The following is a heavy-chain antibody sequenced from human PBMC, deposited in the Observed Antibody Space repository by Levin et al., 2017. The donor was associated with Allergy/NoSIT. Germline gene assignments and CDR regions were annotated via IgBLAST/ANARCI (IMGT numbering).Heavy chain of an antibody. CDR1: GYTFTSYD. CDR3: ARPGYCTSTSCYKTLDY. J-gene: IGHJ4*02. V-gene: IGHV1-8*01. Sequence: ASVKVSCKASGYTFTSYDINWVRQAPGQGLEWMGWMNPNSGNTGYAQKFQGRVTMTRDTSISTAYMELSSLRTEDTAVYYCARPGYCTSTSCYKTLDYWGQGTLVTVSS. CDR2: MNPNSGNT. D-gene: IGHD2-2*02.